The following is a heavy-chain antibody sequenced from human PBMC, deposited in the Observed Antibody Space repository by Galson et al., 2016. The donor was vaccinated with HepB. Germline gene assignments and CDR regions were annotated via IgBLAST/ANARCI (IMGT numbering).Heavy chain of an antibody. D-gene: IGHD3-16*01. CDR2: IGGYGETT. V-gene: IGHV3-23*01. J-gene: IGHJ5*02. Sequence: SLRLSCAASGFTFSGFAMSWVRLAPGMGPEWVSSIGGYGETTYYADSVKGRFTISRDHRNDTVFLQTDNLGAEDTAIYHCTKNPGNYVGWFDPWGQGTLVTVSS. CDR3: TKNPGNYVGWFDP. CDR1: GFTFSGFA.